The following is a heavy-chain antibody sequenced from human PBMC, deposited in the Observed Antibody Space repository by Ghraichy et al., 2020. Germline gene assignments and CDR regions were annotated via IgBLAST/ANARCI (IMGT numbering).Heavy chain of an antibody. CDR1: GGSISSSNYY. Sequence: SETLSLTCTVSGGSISSSNYYWGWIRQPPGEGLEWIGSIYYSGSTYYNPSLKSRVTISVDTSKNQFSVKLSSVTAADTAVYYCARVNLGATYADWYFDLWGRGTLVTFSS. V-gene: IGHV4-39*01. CDR2: IYYSGST. J-gene: IGHJ2*01. D-gene: IGHD1-26*01. CDR3: ARVNLGATYADWYFDL.